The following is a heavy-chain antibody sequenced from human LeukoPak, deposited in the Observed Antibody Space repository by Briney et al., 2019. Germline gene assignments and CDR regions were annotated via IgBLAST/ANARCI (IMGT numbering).Heavy chain of an antibody. J-gene: IGHJ4*02. D-gene: IGHD5-18*01. Sequence: GGSLRLSCAASGFTFGTFAMTWVRQAPGKGLEWVSTVSDSGDVTYSADSVKGRFTISRDNSGNTMFLRMVSLRAEDTAVYYCARYPSYSYSLDYWGPGTLVTVSS. V-gene: IGHV3-23*01. CDR3: ARYPSYSYSLDY. CDR1: GFTFGTFA. CDR2: VSDSGDVT.